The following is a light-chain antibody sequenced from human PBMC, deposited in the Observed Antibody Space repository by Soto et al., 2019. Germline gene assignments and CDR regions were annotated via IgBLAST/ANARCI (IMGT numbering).Light chain of an antibody. CDR3: QQYNNWPRT. J-gene: IGKJ1*01. Sequence: EIVLAQSPGTLSLSPVERATLSCRASQSVSGNLAWYQQKPGQAASLLIYGASTRATGIPARFSGSGSGTELTLSISSLQSEDFAVYYCQQYNNWPRTFGKGTKVDIK. CDR1: QSVSGN. CDR2: GAS. V-gene: IGKV3-15*01.